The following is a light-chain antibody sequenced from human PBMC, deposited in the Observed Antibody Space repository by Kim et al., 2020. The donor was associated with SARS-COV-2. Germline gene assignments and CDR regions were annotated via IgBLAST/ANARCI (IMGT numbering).Light chain of an antibody. CDR1: SCNIGACYD. CDR2: GDA. V-gene: IGLV1-40*01. CDR3: QSYDRSLSGSV. Sequence: KVTTSSTRSSCNIGACYDEHWSQQLPGTAPNLLIHGDANRPSGVPARFSGSKSGTSASLDITGLQAEDEAVYYCQSYDRSLSGSVFGGGTQLTVL. J-gene: IGLJ3*02.